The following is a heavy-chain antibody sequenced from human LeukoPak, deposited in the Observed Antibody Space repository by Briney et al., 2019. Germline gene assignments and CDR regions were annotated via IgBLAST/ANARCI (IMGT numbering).Heavy chain of an antibody. V-gene: IGHV3-74*01. CDR2: INSDESII. J-gene: IGHJ4*02. CDR1: GFNFNNYW. Sequence: PGGSLGLSCAASGFNFNNYWMHWVRQAPGKGLVWVSRINSDESIISYADTVEGRFTISRDNAKNTLHLQMHSLRAEDTAVYYCAKRLPVAGAFDYWGQGTLVTVSS. D-gene: IGHD6-19*01. CDR3: AKRLPVAGAFDY.